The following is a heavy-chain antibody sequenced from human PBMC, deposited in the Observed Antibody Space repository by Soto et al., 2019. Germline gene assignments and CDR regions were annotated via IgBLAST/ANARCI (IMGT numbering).Heavy chain of an antibody. V-gene: IGHV1-2*04. Sequence: ASVKVSCKAAGYTFTGYYMHWVRQAPGQELEWMGWINPNSGGTNYAQKFQGWVTMTRDTSISTAYMELSRLRSDDTAVYYCARSRTTMVRGFDPWGQGTLVTVSS. J-gene: IGHJ5*02. CDR1: GYTFTGYY. D-gene: IGHD3-10*01. CDR3: ARSRTTMVRGFDP. CDR2: INPNSGGT.